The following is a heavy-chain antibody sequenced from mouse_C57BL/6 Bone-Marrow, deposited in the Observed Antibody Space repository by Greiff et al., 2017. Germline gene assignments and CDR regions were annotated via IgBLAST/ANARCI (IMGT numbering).Heavy chain of an antibody. V-gene: IGHV1-26*01. CDR2: INPNNGGT. D-gene: IGHD2-3*01. Sequence: VQLQQSGPELVKPGASVKISCKASGYTFTDYYMNWVKQSPGKSLEWIGDINPNNGGTSYNQKFKGKATLTVDKSSSTAYMELRSLTSEDSAVYYCARGWLVPWFAYWGQGTLVTVSA. J-gene: IGHJ3*01. CDR3: ARGWLVPWFAY. CDR1: GYTFTDYY.